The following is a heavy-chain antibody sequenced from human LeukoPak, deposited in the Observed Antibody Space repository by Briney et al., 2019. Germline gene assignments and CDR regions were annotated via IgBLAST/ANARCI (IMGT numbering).Heavy chain of an antibody. V-gene: IGHV1-8*02. CDR3: ARDRRWLQLLTGEGFDY. CDR2: MNPNSGNT. D-gene: IGHD5-24*01. CDR1: GYTFTSYG. Sequence: ASVKVSCKASGYTFTSYGINWVRQAPGQGLEWMGWMNPNSGNTGYAQKFQGRVTMTRDTSTSTVYMELSSLRSEDTAVYYCARDRRWLQLLTGEGFDYWGQGTLVTVSS. J-gene: IGHJ4*02.